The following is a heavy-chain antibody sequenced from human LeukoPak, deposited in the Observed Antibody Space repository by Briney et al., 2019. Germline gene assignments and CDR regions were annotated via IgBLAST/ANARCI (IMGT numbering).Heavy chain of an antibody. Sequence: GGSLRLSCAASGFTFSSYSMNWVRQAPGKGLEWVSSISSSSSYIYYADSVKGRFTISRDNAKNSLYLQMNSLRAEDTAVYYCAKATPVGGECCQYYYGMDVWGQGTTVTVSS. J-gene: IGHJ6*02. CDR1: GFTFSSYS. V-gene: IGHV3-21*01. CDR2: ISSSSSYI. CDR3: AKATPVGGECCQYYYGMDV. D-gene: IGHD2-21*01.